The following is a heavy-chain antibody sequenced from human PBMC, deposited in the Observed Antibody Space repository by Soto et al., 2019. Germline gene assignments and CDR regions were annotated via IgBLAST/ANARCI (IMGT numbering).Heavy chain of an antibody. CDR3: ARQGDTIFGVVIGGDFDY. Sequence: SENLSLTCTVSGGSISSSSYYWGWIRQPPGTGLEWIGSIYYSGSTYYNPSLKSRVTISVDTSKNQFSLKLSSVTAADTAVYYCARQGDTIFGVVIGGDFDYWGQGTLVTVSS. V-gene: IGHV4-39*01. CDR1: GGSISSSSYY. J-gene: IGHJ4*02. CDR2: IYYSGST. D-gene: IGHD3-3*01.